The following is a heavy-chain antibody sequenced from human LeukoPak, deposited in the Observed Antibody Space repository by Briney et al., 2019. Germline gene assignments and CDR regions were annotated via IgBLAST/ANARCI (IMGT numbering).Heavy chain of an antibody. CDR2: ISPSGSST. Sequence: GASVKVSCKASGYTFTSYYMHWVRQTPGQGLEWMGIISPSGSSTSHAQKFQGRVTMTTDTSTSTAYMELRSLRSDDTAVYYCARDPPIYYGPPGDAFDIWGQGTMVTVSS. CDR1: GYTFTSYY. V-gene: IGHV1-46*01. J-gene: IGHJ3*02. D-gene: IGHD3-10*01. CDR3: ARDPPIYYGPPGDAFDI.